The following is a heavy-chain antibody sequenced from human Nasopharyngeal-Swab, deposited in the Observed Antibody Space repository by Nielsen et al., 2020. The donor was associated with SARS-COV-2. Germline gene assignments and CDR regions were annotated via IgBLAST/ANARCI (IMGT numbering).Heavy chain of an antibody. CDR3: ARLGCTSISCRIDH. V-gene: IGHV2-26*01. CDR2: TFSNDEK. CDR1: GFSLTTDTTG. D-gene: IGHD2-2*01. Sequence: SGPTLVKPTETLTLTCTVSGFSLTTDTTGVTWIRQPPGKALEWLAVTFSNDEKSYSASLKSRLTISKDTSKSQVVLTMANMVPVDTATYYCARLGCTSISCRIDHWGQGTLVTVSS. J-gene: IGHJ4*02.